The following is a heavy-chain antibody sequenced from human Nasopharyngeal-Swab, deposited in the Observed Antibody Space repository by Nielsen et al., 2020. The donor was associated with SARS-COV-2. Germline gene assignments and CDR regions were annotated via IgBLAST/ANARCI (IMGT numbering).Heavy chain of an antibody. CDR1: GGSISTYY. CDR3: ARDQGPRWNDAFDI. D-gene: IGHD1-1*01. V-gene: IGHV4-59*13. J-gene: IGHJ3*02. CDR2: ISYSGST. Sequence: GSLRLSCTVSGGSISTYYWSWIRQSPGKGLEWLGYISYSGSTNYNPSLKSRVTISVDTSTNQISVRLILVTAADTAIYYCARDQGPRWNDAFDIWGQGTMVSVSS.